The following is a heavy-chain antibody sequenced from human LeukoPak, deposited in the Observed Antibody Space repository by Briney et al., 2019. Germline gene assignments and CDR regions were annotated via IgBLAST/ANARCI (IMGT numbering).Heavy chain of an antibody. V-gene: IGHV4-34*01. D-gene: IGHD2-2*02. CDR2: INHSGST. J-gene: IGHJ5*02. CDR3: ARGVVVPAAIKSSWFDP. CDR1: GGSFSGYY. Sequence: SETLSLTCAVYGGSFSGYYWSWIRQPPGKGLEWIGEINHSGSTNYNPSLKSRVTISVDTSKNQFSLKLSSVTAADTAVYYCARGVVVPAAIKSSWFDPWGQGTLVTVSS.